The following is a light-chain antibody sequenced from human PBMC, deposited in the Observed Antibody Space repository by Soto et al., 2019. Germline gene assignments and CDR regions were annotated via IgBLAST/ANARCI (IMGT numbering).Light chain of an antibody. CDR1: QSISSY. Sequence: DIQMTQSPSSLSASVRDRVTITCRASQSISSYLNLYQHKPGKAPNLLIYAATTLQSGVPSRFSGSGSGTDFTLTISSLQPEDFATYYCQQSYSNPRTFGQGTKVDIK. V-gene: IGKV1-39*01. CDR3: QQSYSNPRT. CDR2: AAT. J-gene: IGKJ1*01.